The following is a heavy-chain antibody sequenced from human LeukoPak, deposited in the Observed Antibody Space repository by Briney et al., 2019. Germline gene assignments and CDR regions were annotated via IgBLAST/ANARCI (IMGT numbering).Heavy chain of an antibody. V-gene: IGHV3-30*02. J-gene: IGHJ4*02. Sequence: GGSLRLSCAASGFTFSSYGMHWVRQAPGKGLEWVAFIRYDGSNKYYADSVKGRFTISRDNSKNTLYLQMNSLRAEDTAVYYCAKLTYYYDSSGERVFDYWGQGTLVTVSS. D-gene: IGHD3-22*01. CDR2: IRYDGSNK. CDR3: AKLTYYYDSSGERVFDY. CDR1: GFTFSSYG.